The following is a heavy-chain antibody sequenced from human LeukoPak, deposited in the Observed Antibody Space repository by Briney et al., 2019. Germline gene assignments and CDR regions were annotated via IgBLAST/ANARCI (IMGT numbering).Heavy chain of an antibody. CDR3: ARAMTTVTPIDY. D-gene: IGHD4-17*01. CDR1: GFPFRSYS. V-gene: IGHV4-59*01. CDR2: IYYSGST. Sequence: GSLRLSCAASGFPFRSYSMNWVRQAPGKGLEWIGYIYYSGSTNYNPSLKSRVTISVDTSKNQFSLKLSSVTAADTAVYYCARAMTTVTPIDYWGQGTLVTVSS. J-gene: IGHJ4*02.